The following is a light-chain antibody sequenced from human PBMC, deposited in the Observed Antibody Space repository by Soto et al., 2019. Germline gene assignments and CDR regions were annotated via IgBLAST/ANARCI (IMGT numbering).Light chain of an antibody. CDR3: TSWTTSNSYV. CDR1: NSDVGGYNH. J-gene: IGLJ1*01. V-gene: IGLV2-14*01. Sequence: QSALTQPAAVSGSPAQSITISCTGTNSDVGGYNHVSWYQQHPGKAPKLMIFDVSNRPSGVSNRFSGSKSGNTASLTISGLQAEDEADYYCTSWTTSNSYVFGTGTKVTVL. CDR2: DVS.